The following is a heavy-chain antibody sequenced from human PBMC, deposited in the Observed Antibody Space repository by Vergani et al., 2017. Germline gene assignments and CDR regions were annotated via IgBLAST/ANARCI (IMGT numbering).Heavy chain of an antibody. J-gene: IGHJ6*03. D-gene: IGHD2-2*01. V-gene: IGHV4-34*01. CDR1: GGSFSGYY. CDR2: INHSGST. Sequence: QVQLQQWGAGLLKPSETLSLTCAVYGGSFSGYYWTWVRQPPGKGLEWIGEINHSGSTNYNPSLKSRVTISVDTSKNQFTLKLSSVPAADTAVYYCARVVVPAANYMDVWGKGTTVTVSS. CDR3: ARVVVPAANYMDV.